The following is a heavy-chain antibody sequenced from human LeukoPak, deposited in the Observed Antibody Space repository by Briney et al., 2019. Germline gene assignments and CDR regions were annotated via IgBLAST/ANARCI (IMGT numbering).Heavy chain of an antibody. D-gene: IGHD3-9*01. CDR1: GFTFSRYG. CDR2: IRYDGSNR. J-gene: IGHJ3*02. CDR3: ARDWYDNTDAFDI. V-gene: IGHV3-30*02. Sequence: GGSLRLSCGTSGFTFSRYGMHWVRQAPGKGLEWVAFIRYDGSNRYYADSVKGRFTISRDNSKNTLYLQIHSLRAEDTAVYYCARDWYDNTDAFDIWGQGTMVTVSS.